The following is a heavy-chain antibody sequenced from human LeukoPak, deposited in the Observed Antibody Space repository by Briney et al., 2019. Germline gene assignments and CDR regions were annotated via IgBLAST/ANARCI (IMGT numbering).Heavy chain of an antibody. CDR3: ARDRARIAVAD. V-gene: IGHV3-23*01. CDR2: ISGSGGST. J-gene: IGHJ4*02. CDR1: GFTFSSYA. Sequence: GGSLRLSCTASGFTFSSYAMSWVRQAPGKGLEWVSAISGSGGSTYYADSVKGRFTISRDNSKNTLYLQMNSLRAEDTAVYYCARDRARIAVADWGQGTLVTVSS. D-gene: IGHD6-19*01.